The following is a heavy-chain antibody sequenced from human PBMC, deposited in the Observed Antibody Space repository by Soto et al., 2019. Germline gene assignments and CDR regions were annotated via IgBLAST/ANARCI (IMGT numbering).Heavy chain of an antibody. CDR1: GFTFSCCA. Sequence: EVQLLESGGGLVQPGGSLRLSCAASGFTFSCCAMSWVRQAPGKGLEWVSTIRGGGDYTHYTDSVNGRFTISRDNSRNTLYLQMNSLRAEDTAVYYCAKNRGSVRYATSSVDVWGRGTLLTVSS. CDR3: AKNRGSVRYATSSVDV. D-gene: IGHD2-2*01. CDR2: IRGGGDYT. J-gene: IGHJ2*01. V-gene: IGHV3-23*01.